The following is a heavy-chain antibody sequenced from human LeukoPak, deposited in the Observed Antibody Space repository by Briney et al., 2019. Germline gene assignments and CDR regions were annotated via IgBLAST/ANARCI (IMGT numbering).Heavy chain of an antibody. D-gene: IGHD3-9*01. Sequence: PSETLSLTCTVSGGSISSYYWSWIRQPPGKGLEWIGYIYYSGSTNYNPSLKSRVTISVDTSKNQFSLKLSSVTAADTAVYYCARGSRFDWLFSPFDYWGQGTLVTVSS. V-gene: IGHV4-59*01. CDR2: IYYSGST. CDR3: ARGSRFDWLFSPFDY. CDR1: GGSISSYY. J-gene: IGHJ4*02.